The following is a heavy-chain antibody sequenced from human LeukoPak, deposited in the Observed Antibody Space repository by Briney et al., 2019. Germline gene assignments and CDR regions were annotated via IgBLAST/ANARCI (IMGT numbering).Heavy chain of an antibody. V-gene: IGHV3-23*01. J-gene: IGHJ4*02. D-gene: IGHD5-24*01. Sequence: GGSPRLSCAASEFTFSSYAMSWVRQAPGKGLEWVSAISGSGSSTYYADSVKGRFTISRDNSKNTLYLQMNSLRAEDTALYYCAKRDGYNSNPLKDWGQGTLVTVSS. CDR3: AKRDGYNSNPLKD. CDR1: EFTFSSYA. CDR2: ISGSGSST.